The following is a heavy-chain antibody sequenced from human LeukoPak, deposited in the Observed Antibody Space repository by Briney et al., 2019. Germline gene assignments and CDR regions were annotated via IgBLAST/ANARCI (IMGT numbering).Heavy chain of an antibody. V-gene: IGHV3-23*01. CDR1: GFTFSNYD. CDR3: AKAIAATGRWWIFDY. Sequence: PGGSLRLSCAASGFTFSNYDMGWVRQAPGEGLEWVSTISGSGSSTYYADSVKGRFTISRDNPKNAQHLQMSSLRAEDTAVYYCAKAIAATGRWWIFDYWGQGTLVTVSS. CDR2: ISGSGSST. J-gene: IGHJ4*02. D-gene: IGHD6-13*01.